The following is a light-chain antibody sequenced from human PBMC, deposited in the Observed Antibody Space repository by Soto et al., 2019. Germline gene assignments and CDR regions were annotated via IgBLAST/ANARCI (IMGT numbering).Light chain of an antibody. CDR2: GAS. CDR3: LQYGSSPGLFT. CDR1: QSVSSSY. J-gene: IGKJ3*01. V-gene: IGKV3-20*01. Sequence: EIVLTQSPGTLSLSPGERATLPCRASQSVSSSYLAWYQQKPGQAPRLLIYGASTRATGIPDRFSGSGSGTDFTLTISRLEPEDFAVYYCLQYGSSPGLFTFGPGTKVDIK.